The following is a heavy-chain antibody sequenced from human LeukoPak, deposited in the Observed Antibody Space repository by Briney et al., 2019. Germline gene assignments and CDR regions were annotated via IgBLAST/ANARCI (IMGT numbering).Heavy chain of an antibody. CDR3: AKKTGVVPAALPDY. D-gene: IGHD2-2*01. CDR2: ISGSGGST. CDR1: GFTFSSYG. V-gene: IGHV3-23*01. J-gene: IGHJ4*02. Sequence: PGGSLRLSCAASGFTFSSYGMSWVRQAPGKGLEWVSAISGSGGSTYYADSVKGRFTISRDNSKNTLYLQMNSLRAEDTAVYYCAKKTGVVPAALPDYWGQGTLVTVSS.